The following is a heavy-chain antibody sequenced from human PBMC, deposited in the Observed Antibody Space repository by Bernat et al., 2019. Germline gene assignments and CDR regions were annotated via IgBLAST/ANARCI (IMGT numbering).Heavy chain of an antibody. V-gene: IGHV3-74*01. CDR2: INIDGNTT. J-gene: IGHJ4*02. CDR1: GFTFSDYW. D-gene: IGHD1-1*01. CDR3: VRDPNRKLDY. Sequence: EVQLAESGGGLVQPGGALRLSCAASGFTFSDYWMDWVRQAPGKGPVWVSRINIDGNTTNYADSVKGRFTMSRDNAKNDVYLQMNSLRAEYTAVYYCVRDPNRKLDYWGQGTQVTVSP.